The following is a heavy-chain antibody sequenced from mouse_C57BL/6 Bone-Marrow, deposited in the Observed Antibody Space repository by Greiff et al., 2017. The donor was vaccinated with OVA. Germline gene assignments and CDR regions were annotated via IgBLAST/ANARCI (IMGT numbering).Heavy chain of an antibody. D-gene: IGHD2-5*01. CDR1: GFNIKNSY. J-gene: IGHJ3*01. V-gene: IGHV14-3*01. Sequence: VQLQQSVAELVRPGASVKLSCTASGFNIKNSYMHWVKQRPEQGLEWIGRIDPANGNTKYAPKFPGKANITADTSSNTAYLQLSSLTSEDTAIYYCATPFYSNCGFADWGQGTLVTVSA. CDR2: IDPANGNT. CDR3: ATPFYSNCGFAD.